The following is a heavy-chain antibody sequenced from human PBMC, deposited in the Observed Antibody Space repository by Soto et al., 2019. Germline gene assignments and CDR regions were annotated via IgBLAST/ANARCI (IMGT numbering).Heavy chain of an antibody. CDR2: IYPGDSDT. Sequence: PGESLKISCKGSGYSFTSYWIGWVRQMPGKGLEWMGIIYPGDSDTRYSPSFQGQVTISADKSISTAYLQWSSLKASDTAMYYYVCCCASIAVACPYGAFDIWGQGTMVTVSS. V-gene: IGHV5-51*01. J-gene: IGHJ3*02. D-gene: IGHD6-19*01. CDR3: VCCCASIAVACPYGAFDI. CDR1: GYSFTSYW.